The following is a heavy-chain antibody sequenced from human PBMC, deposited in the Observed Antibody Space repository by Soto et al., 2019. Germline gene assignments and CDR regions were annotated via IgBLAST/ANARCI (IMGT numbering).Heavy chain of an antibody. V-gene: IGHV3-21*01. D-gene: IGHD1-26*01. J-gene: IGHJ3*02. CDR1: GFTFSSYS. CDR3: ARDRTWETWGAFDI. Sequence: EVQLVESGGGLVKPGGSLRLSCAASGFTFSSYSMNWVRQAPGKGLEWVSSISSSSSYIYYADSVKGRFTISRDNAKNSLYLQMNSLRAEDTAVYYCARDRTWETWGAFDIWGQGTMVTVSS. CDR2: ISSSSSYI.